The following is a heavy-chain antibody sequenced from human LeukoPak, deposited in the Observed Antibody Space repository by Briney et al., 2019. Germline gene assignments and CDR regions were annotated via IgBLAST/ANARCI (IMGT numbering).Heavy chain of an antibody. CDR3: ARDDPRYSSGSDAFDI. Sequence: GGSLRLSCAASGFTFSSYSMNWVRQAPGKGLEWISSISSSSSYIYYADSVKGRFTISRDNAKNSLYLQMNRLRAEDTAVCYCARDDPRYSSGSDAFDIWGQGTMVTVSS. J-gene: IGHJ3*02. CDR2: ISSSSSYI. V-gene: IGHV3-21*01. CDR1: GFTFSSYS. D-gene: IGHD6-19*01.